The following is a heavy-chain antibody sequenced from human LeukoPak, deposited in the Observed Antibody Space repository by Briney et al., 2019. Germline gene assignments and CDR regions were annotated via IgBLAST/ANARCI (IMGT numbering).Heavy chain of an antibody. J-gene: IGHJ4*02. CDR3: ARGPHKPTVVTEFDY. CDR1: GYTFTSYD. V-gene: IGHV1-8*03. D-gene: IGHD4-23*01. CDR2: MNPNSGNT. Sequence: ASVKVSCKASGYTFTSYDINWVRQATGQGLEWMGWMNPNSGNTGYAQKFQGRVTITRNTSISTAYMELSSLRSEDTAVYYCARGPHKPTVVTEFDYWGRGTLVTVSS.